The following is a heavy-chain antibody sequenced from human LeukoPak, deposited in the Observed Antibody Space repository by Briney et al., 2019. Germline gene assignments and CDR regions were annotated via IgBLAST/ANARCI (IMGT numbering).Heavy chain of an antibody. J-gene: IGHJ4*02. CDR3: ARARVRWLPYYFDY. CDR2: INHSGST. CDR1: GGSFSGYY. Sequence: SETLSLTCAVYGGSFSGYYWSWIRQPPGKGLEWIGEINHSGSTNYNPSLKSRVTISVDTSKNQFSLKPSSVTAADTAVYYCARARVRWLPYYFDYWGQGTLVTVSS. V-gene: IGHV4-34*01. D-gene: IGHD5-24*01.